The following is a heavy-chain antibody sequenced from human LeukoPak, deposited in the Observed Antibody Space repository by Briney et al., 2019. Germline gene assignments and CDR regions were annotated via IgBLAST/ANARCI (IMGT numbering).Heavy chain of an antibody. Sequence: GGSLRLSCAASGFTFSSYAMSWVRQAPGKGLEWVSYISSSGSTIYYADSVKGRFTISRDNAKNSLYLQMNSLRAEDTAVYYCARVKGWNGSPGNAFDIWGQGAMVTVSS. V-gene: IGHV3-48*04. CDR2: ISSSGSTI. CDR3: ARVKGWNGSPGNAFDI. D-gene: IGHD1-1*01. CDR1: GFTFSSYA. J-gene: IGHJ3*02.